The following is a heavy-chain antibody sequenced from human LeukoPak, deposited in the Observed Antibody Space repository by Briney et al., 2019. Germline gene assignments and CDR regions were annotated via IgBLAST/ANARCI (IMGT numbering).Heavy chain of an antibody. V-gene: IGHV3-53*01. D-gene: IGHD4-23*01. CDR2: IYSGGST. CDR3: ARNRYGGWLDY. Sequence: GGSLRLSCAASGFTVSSNYMSWVRQAPGKGLEWVSVIYSGGSTYYADSVKGRFTISRDNSKNTLYLQMNSLRAEDTAVYYCARNRYGGWLDYWGQGTLVTVSS. CDR1: GFTVSSNY. J-gene: IGHJ4*02.